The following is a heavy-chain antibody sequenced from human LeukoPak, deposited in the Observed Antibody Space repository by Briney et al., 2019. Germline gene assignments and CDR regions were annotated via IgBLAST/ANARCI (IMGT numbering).Heavy chain of an antibody. CDR3: ARVTISSAWFDP. D-gene: IGHD3-3*01. CDR2: IYTSGST. CDR1: GGSISSYY. J-gene: IGHJ5*02. V-gene: IGHV4-4*07. Sequence: SETLSLTCTVSGGSISSYYWSWIRQPAGKGLEWIGRIYTSGSTNYNPSLKSRVTMSVDTSKNQFSLKLSSVTAADTTVYYCARVTISSAWFDPWGQGTLVTVSS.